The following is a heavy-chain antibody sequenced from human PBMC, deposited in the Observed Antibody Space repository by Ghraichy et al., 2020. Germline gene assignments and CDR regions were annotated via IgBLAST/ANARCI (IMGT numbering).Heavy chain of an antibody. CDR2: IYYSGST. CDR3: ARHRGSGWPDAFDI. D-gene: IGHD6-19*01. J-gene: IGHJ3*02. CDR1: GGSISRYY. V-gene: IGHV4-59*08. Sequence: ETLSLTCTVSGGSISRYYWSLIRQPPGKGLEWIGYIYYSGSTNYNPSLKSRVRISVDTSKNQFSLKLSAVTAADTATYYCARHRGSGWPDAFDIWGQGTMVGVSS.